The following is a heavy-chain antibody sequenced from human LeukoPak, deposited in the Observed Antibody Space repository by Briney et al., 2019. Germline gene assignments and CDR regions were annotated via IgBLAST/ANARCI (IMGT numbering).Heavy chain of an antibody. V-gene: IGHV4-39*01. Sequence: SETLSLTCTVSGGAISSSSYYWGWIRQPPGKGLEWIGSIYYSGSTYYNPSLKSRVTISVDTSKNQFSRELSSVTAADTAKYHSAKHKFDGYSYGSRYYYYYMDVWGKGTTVTVSS. J-gene: IGHJ6*03. CDR3: AKHKFDGYSYGSRYYYYYMDV. CDR2: IYYSGST. D-gene: IGHD5-18*01. CDR1: GGAISSSSYY.